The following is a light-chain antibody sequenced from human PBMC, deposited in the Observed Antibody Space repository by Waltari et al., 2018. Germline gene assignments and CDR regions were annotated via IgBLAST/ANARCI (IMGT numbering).Light chain of an antibody. CDR1: SSDVGSYNR. J-gene: IGLJ2*01. CDR3: ASYTGGTTIL. V-gene: IGLV2-18*02. Sequence: QSALTQPPSVSGSPGQSVPISCTGTSSDVGSYNRVPWYQQPPGTAPKLMLYEVNNRPSRVPDRFSGSRSGNTASLTISGLQAEDEGDYYCASYTGGTTILFGGGTRLTVL. CDR2: EVN.